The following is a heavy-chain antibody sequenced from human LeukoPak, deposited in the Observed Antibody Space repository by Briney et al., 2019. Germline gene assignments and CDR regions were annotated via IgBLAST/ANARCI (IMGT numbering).Heavy chain of an antibody. J-gene: IGHJ6*03. CDR3: ASLPPGIAAAGDPVYSYYYYMDV. D-gene: IGHD6-13*01. V-gene: IGHV1-2*06. CDR1: GYTFTGYY. CDR2: INPNSGGT. Sequence: GASVKVSCKASGYTFTGYYMHWVRQAPGQGLGWMGRINPNSGGTNYAQKFQGRVTMTRDTSISTAYMELSRLRSDDTAVYYCASLPPGIAAAGDPVYSYYYYMDVWGKGTTVTVSS.